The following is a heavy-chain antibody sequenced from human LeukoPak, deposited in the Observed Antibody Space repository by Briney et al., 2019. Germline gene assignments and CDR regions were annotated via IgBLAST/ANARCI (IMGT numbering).Heavy chain of an antibody. Sequence: GESLKISCKGSGYSFTSYWIGWVRQMPGKGLEWMGIIYPGASDTRYSPSFQGQVTISADKSISTAYLQWSSLKASDTAMYYCARLSGFLEMATIPHFDYWGQGTLVTVSS. CDR3: ARLSGFLEMATIPHFDY. CDR2: IYPGASDT. D-gene: IGHD5-24*01. CDR1: GYSFTSYW. J-gene: IGHJ4*02. V-gene: IGHV5-51*01.